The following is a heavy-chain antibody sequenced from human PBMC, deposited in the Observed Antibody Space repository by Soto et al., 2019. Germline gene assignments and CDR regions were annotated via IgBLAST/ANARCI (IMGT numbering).Heavy chain of an antibody. CDR2: IDHSGST. Sequence: QLQLQESGSGLVKPSQTLSLTCAVSGGSISSGGYSWSWIRQPPVKGLEWNGYIDHSGSTYYNPSLKSRVTISVDRSKNQFSLQLSSVSAADTAVYYCARASTTVTTHDYWGQGTLVTVSS. D-gene: IGHD4-17*01. V-gene: IGHV4-30-2*01. CDR1: GGSISSGGYS. J-gene: IGHJ4*02. CDR3: ARASTTVTTHDY.